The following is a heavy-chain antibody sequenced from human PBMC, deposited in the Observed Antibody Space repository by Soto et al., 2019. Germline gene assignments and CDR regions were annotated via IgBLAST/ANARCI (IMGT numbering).Heavy chain of an antibody. CDR2: INHSGST. CDR3: ARGLPPIQDYDFWSGFIWFDP. D-gene: IGHD3-3*01. J-gene: IGHJ5*02. Sequence: SETLSLTCAVYGGSFSGYYWSWIRQPPGKGLEWIGEINHSGSTNYNPSLKSRVTISVDTSKNQFSLKLSSVTAADTAVYYCARGLPPIQDYDFWSGFIWFDPWGQGTLVTVSS. CDR1: GGSFSGYY. V-gene: IGHV4-34*01.